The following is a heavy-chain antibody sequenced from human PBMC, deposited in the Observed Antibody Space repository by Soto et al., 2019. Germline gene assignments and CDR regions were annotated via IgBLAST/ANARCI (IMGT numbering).Heavy chain of an antibody. Sequence: QVQLVQSGAEVKKPGASVKVSCKASGYTFTSYAMHWVRQAPGQRLEWMGWINAGNGNTKYSQKFQGRVTITRDTSASTAYMELSSLRSEDTAVYYCARAVSGWLVYFDYWGQGTLVTVSS. D-gene: IGHD6-19*01. V-gene: IGHV1-3*01. CDR1: GYTFTSYA. J-gene: IGHJ4*02. CDR2: INAGNGNT. CDR3: ARAVSGWLVYFDY.